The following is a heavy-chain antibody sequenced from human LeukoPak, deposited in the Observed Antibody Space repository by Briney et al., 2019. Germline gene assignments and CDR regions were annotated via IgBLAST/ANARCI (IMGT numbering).Heavy chain of an antibody. CDR1: GFTFSSYG. Sequence: GRSLRLSCAASGFTFSSYGMHWVRQAPGKGLEWVAVISYDGSNKYYADSVKGRFTISRDNSKNTLYLQMNSLRAEDTAVYYCAKDRPYSSSWYGAGDYWGQGTLVTVSS. V-gene: IGHV3-30*18. D-gene: IGHD6-13*01. J-gene: IGHJ4*02. CDR3: AKDRPYSSSWYGAGDY. CDR2: ISYDGSNK.